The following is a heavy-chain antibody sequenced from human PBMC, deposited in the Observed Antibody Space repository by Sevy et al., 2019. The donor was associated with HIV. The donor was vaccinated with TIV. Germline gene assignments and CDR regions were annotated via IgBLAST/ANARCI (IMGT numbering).Heavy chain of an antibody. CDR2: ISSSSSYI. V-gene: IGHV3-21*01. Sequence: GESLKISCAASGFTFSSYSMNWVRQAPGKGLEWVSSISSSSSYIYYADSVKGRFTISRDNAKNSLYLQMNSLRAEDTAVYYCAREPRTAAAGTRYFDYWGQGTLVTVSS. CDR3: AREPRTAAAGTRYFDY. J-gene: IGHJ4*02. D-gene: IGHD6-13*01. CDR1: GFTFSSYS.